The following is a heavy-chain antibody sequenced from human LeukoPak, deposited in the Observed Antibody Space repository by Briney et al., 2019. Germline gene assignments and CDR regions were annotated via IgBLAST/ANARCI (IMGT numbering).Heavy chain of an antibody. D-gene: IGHD3-22*01. CDR1: GGSISSSYYY. CDR3: AKSKIVVVNPRWCWFDP. CDR2: IFYSGST. V-gene: IGHV4-39*01. Sequence: PSETLSLTCTVSGGSISSSYYYWGWIRQPPGKGLEWIGSIFYSGSTYYNPSLKSRVTISVDTSKNQFSLKLRSVTAADTAVYYCAKSKIVVVNPRWCWFDPWGQGTLVTVSS. J-gene: IGHJ5*02.